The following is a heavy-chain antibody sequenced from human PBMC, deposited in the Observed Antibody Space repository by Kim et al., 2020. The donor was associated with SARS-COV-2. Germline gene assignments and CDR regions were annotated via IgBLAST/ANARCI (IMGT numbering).Heavy chain of an antibody. V-gene: IGHV4-34*01. CDR3: ARIASGYCTNGVCYTSYYFDY. J-gene: IGHJ4*02. Sequence: SETLSLTCAVYGGSFSGYYWSWIRQPPGKGLEWIGEINHSGSTNYNPSLKSRVTISVDTSKNQFSLKLSSVTAADTAVYYCARIASGYCTNGVCYTSYYFDYWGQGTLVTVSS. CDR1: GGSFSGYY. D-gene: IGHD2-8*01. CDR2: INHSGST.